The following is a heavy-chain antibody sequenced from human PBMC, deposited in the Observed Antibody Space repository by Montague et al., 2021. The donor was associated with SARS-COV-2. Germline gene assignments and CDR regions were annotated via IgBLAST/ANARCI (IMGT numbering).Heavy chain of an antibody. Sequence: SLRLSCAASGFTFSSYAMHWVRQAPGKGLEWVAVISYDGSNKYYADSVKGRFTISRDNSKNTLYLQMNSLRAEDTAVYYCARDLVGWGSPLDYWGQGTLVTVSS. CDR3: ARDLVGWGSPLDY. CDR2: ISYDGSNK. J-gene: IGHJ4*02. D-gene: IGHD7-27*01. CDR1: GFTFSSYA. V-gene: IGHV3-30-3*01.